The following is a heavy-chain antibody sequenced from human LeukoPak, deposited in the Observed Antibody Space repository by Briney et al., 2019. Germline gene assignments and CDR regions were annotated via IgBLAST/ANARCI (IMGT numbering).Heavy chain of an antibody. J-gene: IGHJ6*03. D-gene: IGHD3-10*01. CDR1: GGSFSGYY. CDR3: ATSNYYGSGSYRPRPMDV. Sequence: SETLSLTCAVYGGSFSGYYWSWIRQPPGKGLEWIGEINHSGSTNYNPSLKSRVTISVDTSKNQFSLKLSSVTAADTAVYYCATSNYYGSGSYRPRPMDVWGKGTTVTISS. V-gene: IGHV4-34*01. CDR2: INHSGST.